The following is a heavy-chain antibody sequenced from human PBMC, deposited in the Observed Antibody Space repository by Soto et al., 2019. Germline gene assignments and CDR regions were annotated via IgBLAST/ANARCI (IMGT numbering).Heavy chain of an antibody. CDR3: AIARWIWSGPRRPFDP. CDR2: IYHSGST. CDR1: GGSISSGGYS. Sequence: SETLSLTCAVSGGSISSGGYSWSWIRQPPGKGLEWIGYIYHSGSTYYNPSLKSRVTISVDRSKNQFSLKLSSVTAADTAVYYCAIARWIWSGPRRPFDPWGQGTLVTVSS. D-gene: IGHD3-3*01. J-gene: IGHJ5*02. V-gene: IGHV4-30-2*01.